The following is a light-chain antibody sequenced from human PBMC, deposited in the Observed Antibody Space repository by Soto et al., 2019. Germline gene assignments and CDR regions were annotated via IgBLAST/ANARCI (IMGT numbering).Light chain of an antibody. Sequence: QSVLTQPPSASGTPGQRVTISCAGSNSNIGSNNVYWYQQLPGTAPKLLIYKINQRPSGVPDRFSGSKSGTSASLTISGLRPEDEAQYYCAAYTGNWNGPVFGGGTKVTVL. CDR1: NSNIGSNN. CDR3: AAYTGNWNGPV. CDR2: KIN. J-gene: IGLJ2*01. V-gene: IGLV1-47*01.